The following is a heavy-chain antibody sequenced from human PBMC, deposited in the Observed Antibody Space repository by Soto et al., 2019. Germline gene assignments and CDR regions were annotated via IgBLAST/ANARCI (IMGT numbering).Heavy chain of an antibody. V-gene: IGHV4-59*08. CDR3: ARLRGSSGWTSKHYMDV. D-gene: IGHD6-19*01. CDR1: GGPISSYY. Sequence: SETLSLTCTVSGGPISSYYWSWIRQPPGKGLEWIGYIYYSGSTNYNPSLKSRVTISVDTSKNQFSLKLSSVTAADTAVYYCARLRGSSGWTSKHYMDVWGKGTTVTVSS. J-gene: IGHJ6*03. CDR2: IYYSGST.